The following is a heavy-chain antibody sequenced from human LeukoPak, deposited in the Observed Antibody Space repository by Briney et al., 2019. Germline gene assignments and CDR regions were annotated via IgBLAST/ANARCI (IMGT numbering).Heavy chain of an antibody. V-gene: IGHV1-24*01. CDR1: GYTLRELS. J-gene: IGHJ6*03. CDR2: FDPEDGES. CDR3: ATGHCNTSSCYYYYMDV. Sequence: GASVKVSCKVSGYTLRELSMHWVRQAPATGLQWMGVFDPEDGESIIAQKFQGRLTMTEDTSTNTAYMELSSLTSEDTAMYYCATGHCNTSSCYYYYMDVWGKGTTVTVSS. D-gene: IGHD2/OR15-2a*01.